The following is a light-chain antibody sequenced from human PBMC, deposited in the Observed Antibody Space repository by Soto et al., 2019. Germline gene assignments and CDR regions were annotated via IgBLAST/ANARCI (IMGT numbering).Light chain of an antibody. Sequence: QSVLTQPPSVSGAPGQRVTISCTGSSSNIGAGYDVHWYQQLPGTAPKLLIYGNSNRPSGVPDRFSGSKSGTSASLAITGLQAEDEADYSCQSYESSLSGTYVFGTRTKVTVL. V-gene: IGLV1-40*01. CDR1: SSNIGAGYD. J-gene: IGLJ1*01. CDR2: GNS. CDR3: QSYESSLSGTYV.